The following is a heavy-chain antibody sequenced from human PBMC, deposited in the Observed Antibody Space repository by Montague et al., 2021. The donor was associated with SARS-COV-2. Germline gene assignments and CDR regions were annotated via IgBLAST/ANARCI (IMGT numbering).Heavy chain of an antibody. CDR3: ARANGYYFDY. D-gene: IGHD2-8*01. Sequence: SETLSLTCTVSGGSISSSYYWGWIRQPPGKGLEWIGSIYYSGSTNYNPSLKSRVTISVDTSKNQFSLKLSSVTAADTAVYYCARANGYYFDYWGQGTLVTVSS. CDR1: GGSISSSYY. J-gene: IGHJ4*02. CDR2: IYYSGST. V-gene: IGHV4-39*07.